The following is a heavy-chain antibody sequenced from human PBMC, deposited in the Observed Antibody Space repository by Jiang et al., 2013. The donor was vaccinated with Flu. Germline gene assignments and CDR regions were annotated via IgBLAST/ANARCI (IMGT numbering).Heavy chain of an antibody. CDR3: AREGRPSGWYSLSFDY. Sequence: VESGGGVVQPGRSLGLSCAASGFTFSNYAMHWVRQAPGKGLEWVAIISSDGSNKHYADSVKGRFTISRDNSKNTLYLQMNSLRAEDTAVYYCAREGRPSGWYSLSFDYWGQGTLVTVSS. D-gene: IGHD6-19*01. CDR2: ISSDGSNK. CDR1: GFTFSNYA. J-gene: IGHJ4*02. V-gene: IGHV3-30*04.